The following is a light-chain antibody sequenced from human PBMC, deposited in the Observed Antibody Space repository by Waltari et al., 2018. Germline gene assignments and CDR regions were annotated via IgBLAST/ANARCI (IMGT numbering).Light chain of an antibody. V-gene: IGLV1-40*01. CDR1: NSNIGAGFD. CDR2: GNT. Sequence: QSVLTQPPSVSGAPGQRVTISCTGSNSNIGAGFDVHWYKQIPGTAPKVLIYGNTNRPSGVPDRFSGSKSGTSASLAITGLQAEDEADYYCQSYDSSLTAWVFGGWTRLTVL. CDR3: QSYDSSLTAWV. J-gene: IGLJ3*02.